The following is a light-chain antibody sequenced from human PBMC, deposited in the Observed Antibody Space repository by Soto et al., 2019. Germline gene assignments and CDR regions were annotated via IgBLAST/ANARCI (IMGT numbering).Light chain of an antibody. V-gene: IGKV4-1*01. Sequence: DIVMTQSPDSLDVSLGERATINCKSSQSVLYSSNSKNYLAWYQQKPGQPPKLLIYWASTRESGVPDRFSGSGSGTDFTLTISSLQAEDVAVYYCQQYFSAPQTFGQGTKVEIK. CDR1: QSVLYSSNSKNY. CDR3: QQYFSAPQT. CDR2: WAS. J-gene: IGKJ1*01.